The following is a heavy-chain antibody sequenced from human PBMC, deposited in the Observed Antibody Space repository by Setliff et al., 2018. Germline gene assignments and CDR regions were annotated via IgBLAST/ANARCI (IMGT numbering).Heavy chain of an antibody. Sequence: GGSLRLSCAASGFTFSVSAMYWVRQASGEGLEWVGRIRSKSDSYATIYAASVRGRFTISRDDSKNTAYLQMNSLKTEDTAVYYCARIRLCGGRVICPPGRYVDVWGKGTTVTVSS. CDR3: ARIRLCGGRVICPPGRYVDV. V-gene: IGHV3-73*01. D-gene: IGHD2-15*01. CDR2: IRSKSDSYAT. J-gene: IGHJ6*03. CDR1: GFTFSVSA.